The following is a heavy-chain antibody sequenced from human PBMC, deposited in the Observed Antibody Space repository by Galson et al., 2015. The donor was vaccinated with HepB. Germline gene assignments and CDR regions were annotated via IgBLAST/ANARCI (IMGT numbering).Heavy chain of an antibody. Sequence: QSGAEVKKPGESLKISCTGSGYSFTSYWIGWVRQMPGKGLEWMGTIYPGDSDTRYSPSLQGQVTISADKSISTAYLQWSSLKASDTAMYYCARDYYDSSGYYLVNGMDVWGQGTTVTVSS. CDR3: ARDYYDSSGYYLVNGMDV. J-gene: IGHJ6*02. CDR2: IYPGDSDT. CDR1: GYSFTSYW. D-gene: IGHD3-22*01. V-gene: IGHV5-51*01.